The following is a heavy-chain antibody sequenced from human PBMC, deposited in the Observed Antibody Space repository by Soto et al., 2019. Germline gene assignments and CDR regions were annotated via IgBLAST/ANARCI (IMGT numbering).Heavy chain of an antibody. D-gene: IGHD3-10*01. CDR2: VNPISGDT. J-gene: IGHJ5*02. CDR1: GYTFTGYY. CDR3: AREEGFRITMDRGRWFDP. V-gene: IGHV1-2*02. Sequence: GASVKVSCKASGYTFTGYYLHWVRQAPGQGLEWMGWVNPISGDTNYAQKFQDRVIMTRDRSITTVHMELSRLRSDDTAVYYCAREEGFRITMDRGRWFDPWGQGTLVTVS.